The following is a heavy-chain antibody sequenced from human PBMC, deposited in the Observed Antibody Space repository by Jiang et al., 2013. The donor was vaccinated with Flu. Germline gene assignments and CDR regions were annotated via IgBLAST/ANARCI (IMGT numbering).Heavy chain of an antibody. V-gene: IGHV1-69*06. CDR3: ATRRYYYDSSGPSYYFDY. D-gene: IGHD3-22*01. CDR1: GGTFSSYA. CDR2: IIPIFGTA. J-gene: IGHJ4*02. Sequence: SGAEVKKPGSSVKVSCKASGGTFSSYAISWVRQAPGQGLEWMGGIIPIFGTANYAQKFQGRVTITADKSTSTAYMELSSLRSEDTAVYYCATRRYYYDSSGPSYYFDYWGQGTLVTVSS.